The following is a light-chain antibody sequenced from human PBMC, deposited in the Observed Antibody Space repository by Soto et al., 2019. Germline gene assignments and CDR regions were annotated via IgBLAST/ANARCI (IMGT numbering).Light chain of an antibody. CDR1: QSVSSSY. CDR3: QPYGSSPHP. CDR2: GAS. V-gene: IGKV3-20*01. J-gene: IGKJ2*01. Sequence: EFVLTQSPGTLSFSPVERATLSCRTSQSVSSSYLAWYQQRPGQPPRLRIYGASSRAAGIPDRFSGSGSGTDFTLTISRMEPEDFALYYCQPYGSSPHPVGQGTKLEIK.